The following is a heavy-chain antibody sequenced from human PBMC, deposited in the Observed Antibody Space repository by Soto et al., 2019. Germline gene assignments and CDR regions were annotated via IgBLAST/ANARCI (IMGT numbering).Heavy chain of an antibody. Sequence: GGSLRLSCAASGFTFSSYGMHWVRQAPGKGLEWVAVIWYDGSNKYYADSVKGRFTISRDNSKNTLYLQMNSLRAEDAAVYYCARDGGSADYGFFDYWGQGTLVTVSS. V-gene: IGHV3-33*01. CDR1: GFTFSSYG. CDR2: IWYDGSNK. J-gene: IGHJ4*02. D-gene: IGHD4-17*01. CDR3: ARDGGSADYGFFDY.